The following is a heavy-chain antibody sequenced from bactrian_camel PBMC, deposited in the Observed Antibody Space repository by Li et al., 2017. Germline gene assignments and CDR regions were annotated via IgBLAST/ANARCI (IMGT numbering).Heavy chain of an antibody. CDR1: GLSVSDFS. J-gene: IGHJ4*01. CDR2: IHRDGRT. Sequence: DVQLVESGGGSVQTGGSLRLSCAPSGLSVSDFSMAWFRQSPGKDREGVAAIHRDGRTKYGDRVKGRFTISKDNSERILYLQMDSLKPEDTATYYCAADPQWWHLMANYNYWGQGTQVTVS. D-gene: IGHD7*01. CDR3: AADPQWWHLMANYNY. V-gene: IGHV3S67*01.